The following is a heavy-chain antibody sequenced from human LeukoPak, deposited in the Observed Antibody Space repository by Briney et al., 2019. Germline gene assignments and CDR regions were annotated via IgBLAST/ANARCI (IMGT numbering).Heavy chain of an antibody. CDR3: ARDYSAGSSSWFYYYGMDV. D-gene: IGHD6-13*01. CDR1: GFTVSSNY. Sequence: GGSLRLSCAASGFTVSSNYMSWVRQAPGKGLEWVSVIYSGGSTYYADSVKGRFTISRDNSKNTLYLQMNSLRAEDTAVYYCARDYSAGSSSWFYYYGMDVWGQGTTVTVSS. V-gene: IGHV3-66*01. J-gene: IGHJ6*02. CDR2: IYSGGST.